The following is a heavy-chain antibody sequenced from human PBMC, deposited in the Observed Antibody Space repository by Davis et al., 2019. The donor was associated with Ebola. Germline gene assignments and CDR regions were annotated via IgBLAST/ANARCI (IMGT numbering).Heavy chain of an antibody. V-gene: IGHV3-9*01. CDR2: ISWNSDSI. D-gene: IGHD2-15*01. CDR1: GFTFGDSA. Sequence: GGSLRLSCAGSGFTFGDSAMHWVRHAPGKGLEWVSGISWNSDSIVYADSVKGRFTISRENAKNSLYLQMNSLRAEDTAVYYCARDLVVVVAANQGWYYGMDVWGKGTTVTVSS. J-gene: IGHJ6*04. CDR3: ARDLVVVVAANQGWYYGMDV.